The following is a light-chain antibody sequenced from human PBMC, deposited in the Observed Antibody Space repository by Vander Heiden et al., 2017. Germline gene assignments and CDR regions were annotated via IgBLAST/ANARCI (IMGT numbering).Light chain of an antibody. CDR2: GAS. Sequence: EIVLTQSPGTLSLSPGERATLSCRASKSVSSSYLAWYQQKPGQAPRLLIYGASSRATGIPDRFSGCGSGTDFTLTISRLEPEDFAVYYCQQYGSSPPYTFGQGTKLEIK. CDR3: QQYGSSPPYT. V-gene: IGKV3-20*01. J-gene: IGKJ2*01. CDR1: KSVSSSY.